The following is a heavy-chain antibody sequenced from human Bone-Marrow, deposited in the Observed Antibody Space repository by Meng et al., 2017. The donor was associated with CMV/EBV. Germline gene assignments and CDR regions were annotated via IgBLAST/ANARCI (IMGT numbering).Heavy chain of an antibody. CDR2: IYWDDSK. J-gene: IGHJ1*01. CDR3: SYRPSSYSGSNFA. Sequence: QITLKESGPTLGKPTQTLTLTCTFSGFSLSSRGVGVGWIRQPPGRALGWLALIYWDDSKHYSSSLKSRLTITKDTSKNQVVLTMTNMDPVDTATYFCSYRPSSYSGSNFAWGQGTLVTVSS. D-gene: IGHD1-26*01. CDR1: GFSLSSRGVG. V-gene: IGHV2-5*02.